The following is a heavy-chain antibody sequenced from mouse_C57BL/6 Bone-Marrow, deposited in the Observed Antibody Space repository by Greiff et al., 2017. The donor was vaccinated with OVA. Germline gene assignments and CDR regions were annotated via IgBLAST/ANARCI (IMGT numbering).Heavy chain of an antibody. Sequence: EVQLQESGGGLVKPGGSLKLSCAASGFTFSSYAMSWVRQTPEKRLEWVATISDGGSYTYYPDNVKGRFTISRDNAKNNLYLQMSHLKSEDTAMYYCARLTTVVAIYAMDYWGQGTSVTVSS. D-gene: IGHD1-1*01. CDR2: ISDGGSYT. CDR3: ARLTTVVAIYAMDY. CDR1: GFTFSSYA. V-gene: IGHV5-4*01. J-gene: IGHJ4*01.